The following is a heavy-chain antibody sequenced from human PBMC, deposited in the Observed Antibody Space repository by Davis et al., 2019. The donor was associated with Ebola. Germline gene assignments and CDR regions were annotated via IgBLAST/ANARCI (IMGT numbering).Heavy chain of an antibody. Sequence: ASVKVSCKASGFTFTSSAMQWVRQARGQRLEWMGWINAGNGNTKYSQKFQGRVTITRDTSASTAYMELSSLRSEDTAVYYCARRDSSSLFDYWGQGTLVTVSS. V-gene: IGHV1-3*01. D-gene: IGHD6-6*01. CDR1: GFTFTSSA. J-gene: IGHJ4*02. CDR3: ARRDSSSLFDY. CDR2: INAGNGNT.